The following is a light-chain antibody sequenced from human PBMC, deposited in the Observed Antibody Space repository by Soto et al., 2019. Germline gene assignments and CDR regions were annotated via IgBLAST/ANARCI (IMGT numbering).Light chain of an antibody. V-gene: IGLV1-40*01. CDR2: GST. CDR3: QSYDSSPSGPV. CDR1: NSNIGGGYD. J-gene: IGLJ2*01. Sequence: QSVLTQPPSVSGAPGQRVTISCTGSNSNIGGGYDVHWYQQLPGTGPKLLIYGSTSRPSGVPDRFSGSKSGTSASLVITGLQDEDEADYHCQSYDSSPSGPVFGGGTQLTVL.